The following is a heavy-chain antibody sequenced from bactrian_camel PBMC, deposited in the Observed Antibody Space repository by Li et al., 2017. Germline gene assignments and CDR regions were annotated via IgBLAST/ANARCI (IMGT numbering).Heavy chain of an antibody. Sequence: HVQLVESGGGSVQPGGSLLLSCAYSGTVVGETTFCMAWFRQAPGQEREAIAQIDRGHYTTYADSVKGRFTITRDKAKNSLYLQMNNLKPEDTAMYYCAAGTHRATMLWRDWGQGTQVTVS. J-gene: IGHJ4*01. CDR2: IDRGHYT. D-gene: IGHD4*01. CDR1: GTVVGETT. V-gene: IGHV3S53*01. CDR3: AAGTHRATMLWRD.